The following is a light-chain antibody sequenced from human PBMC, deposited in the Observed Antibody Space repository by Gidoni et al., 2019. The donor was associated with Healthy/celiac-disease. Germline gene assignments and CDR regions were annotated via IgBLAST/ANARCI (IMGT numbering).Light chain of an antibody. CDR1: QSISSY. J-gene: IGKJ1*01. CDR2: AAS. V-gene: IGKV1-39*01. CDR3: QQSYSTPPT. Sequence: IQMTPSPSSLSASVGDRVTITCRASQSISSYLNWYQQKPGKAPKLLIYAASSLQSGVPSRFSGSGSGTDFTLTISSLQPEDFATYYCQQSYSTPPTFGHGTKVEIK.